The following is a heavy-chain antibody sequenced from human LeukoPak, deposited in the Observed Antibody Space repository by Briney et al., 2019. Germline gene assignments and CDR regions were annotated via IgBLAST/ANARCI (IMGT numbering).Heavy chain of an antibody. Sequence: SETLSLTCTVSGDSISSYYWSWIRQPPGKGLEWIGYIFYSGSTNYNPSLKSRLTISVDTSKNRFSLKLSSVTAADTAVYYCARDTGSYSFDYWGQGTLVTVSS. CDR1: GDSISSYY. D-gene: IGHD1-26*01. J-gene: IGHJ4*02. CDR3: ARDTGSYSFDY. V-gene: IGHV4-59*01. CDR2: IFYSGST.